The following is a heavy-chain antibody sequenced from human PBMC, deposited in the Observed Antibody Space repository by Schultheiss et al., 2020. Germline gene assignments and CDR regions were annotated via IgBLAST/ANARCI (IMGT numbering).Heavy chain of an antibody. CDR1: GYTFTSYG. D-gene: IGHD4-11*01. CDR3: ARLFYSNYVWFDP. J-gene: IGHJ5*02. V-gene: IGHV1-8*02. Sequence: ASVKVSCKASGYTFTSYGISWVRQAPGQGLEWMGWMNPNSGNTGYAQKFQGRVTMTRNTSISTAYMELSSLRSEDTAVYYCARLFYSNYVWFDPWGQGTLVTVSS. CDR2: MNPNSGNT.